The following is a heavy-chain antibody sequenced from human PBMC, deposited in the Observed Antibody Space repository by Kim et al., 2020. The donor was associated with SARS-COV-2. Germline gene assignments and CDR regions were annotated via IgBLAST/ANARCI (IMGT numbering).Heavy chain of an antibody. J-gene: IGHJ6*02. CDR1: GGSISSGGYY. D-gene: IGHD4-17*01. CDR2: IYYSGST. Sequence: SETLSLTCTVSGGSISSGGYYWSWIRQHPGKGLEWIGYIYYSGSTYYNPSLKSRVTISVDTSKNQFSLKLSSVTAADTAVYYCARARGYGDYVSNYYYGMDVWGQGHTVTVSS. CDR3: ARARGYGDYVSNYYYGMDV. V-gene: IGHV4-31*03.